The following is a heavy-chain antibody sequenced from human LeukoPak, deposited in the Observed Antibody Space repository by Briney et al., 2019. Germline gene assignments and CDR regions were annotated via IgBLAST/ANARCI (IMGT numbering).Heavy chain of an antibody. Sequence: ASVKVSYKASGYTFTGYYMHWVRQAPGQGLEWMGWINPNSGGTNYAQKFQGRVTMTRDTSISTAYMELSSLRSEDTAVYYCARAVITGTTKYFDYWGQGTLVTVSS. V-gene: IGHV1-2*02. J-gene: IGHJ4*02. CDR2: INPNSGGT. CDR1: GYTFTGYY. D-gene: IGHD1-7*01. CDR3: ARAVITGTTKYFDY.